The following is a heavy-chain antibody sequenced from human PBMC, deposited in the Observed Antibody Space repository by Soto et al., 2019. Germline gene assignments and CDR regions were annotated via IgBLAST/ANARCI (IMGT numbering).Heavy chain of an antibody. J-gene: IGHJ6*02. D-gene: IGHD2-2*01. CDR1: GFTFRDYP. V-gene: IGHV3-49*03. CDR3: ARRVVPATPGTSYGMDV. Sequence: GSLRLSCTASGFTFRDYPMSWFRQAPGKGLEWVGFIRTKSQGGATEYAASVKGRFTISRDDSKSIAYLQMNSLKAEDTALYYCARRVVPATPGTSYGMDVWGQGTTVTVSS. CDR2: IRTKSQGGAT.